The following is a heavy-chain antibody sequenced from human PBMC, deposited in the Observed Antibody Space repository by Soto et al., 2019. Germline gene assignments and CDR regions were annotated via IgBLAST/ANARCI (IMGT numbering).Heavy chain of an antibody. CDR2: ISTSSSYT. Sequence: GSLRLSCVASGFTFSDHYITWIRQAPGKGLEWLSFISTSSSYTSYADSVKGRFTISRDNAMNSLYLQMNSLRAEDTAVYYCARLRLTGYFDYWGQGTLVTVSS. CDR3: ARLRLTGYFDY. J-gene: IGHJ4*02. V-gene: IGHV3-11*03. CDR1: GFTFSDHY.